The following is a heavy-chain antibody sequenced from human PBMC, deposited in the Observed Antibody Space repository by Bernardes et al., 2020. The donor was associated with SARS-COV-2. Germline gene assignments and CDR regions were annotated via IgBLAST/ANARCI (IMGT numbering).Heavy chain of an antibody. V-gene: IGHV1-18*01. CDR3: ARDSPYDFWSGPPRDYYYGMDV. CDR1: GYTFTSYG. D-gene: IGHD3-3*01. CDR2: ISAYNGNT. Sequence: ASVQVSCKASGYTFTSYGISWVRQAPGQGLEWMGWISAYNGNTNYAQKLQGRVTMTTDTSTSTAYMELRSLRSDDTAVYYCARDSPYDFWSGPPRDYYYGMDVWGQGTTVTVSS. J-gene: IGHJ6*02.